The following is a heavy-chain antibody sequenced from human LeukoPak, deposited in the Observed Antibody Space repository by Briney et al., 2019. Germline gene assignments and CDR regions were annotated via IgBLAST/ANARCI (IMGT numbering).Heavy chain of an antibody. Sequence: SETLSLTCAVYGGSFSGYYWSWIRQPPGKGLEWIGEINHSGSTNYNPSLKSRVTISVDTSKNQFSLKLSSVTAADTAVYYCARVLATTMVRGVIWFDPWGQGTLVTVSS. CDR2: INHSGST. J-gene: IGHJ5*02. D-gene: IGHD3-10*01. V-gene: IGHV4-34*01. CDR1: GGSFSGYY. CDR3: ARVLATTMVRGVIWFDP.